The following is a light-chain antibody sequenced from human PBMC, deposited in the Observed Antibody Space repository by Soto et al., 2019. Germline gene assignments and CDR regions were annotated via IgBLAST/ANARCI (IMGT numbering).Light chain of an antibody. CDR1: QSISRY. Sequence: DIQMTQSPSSLSASVGDRVTITCRASQSISRYLSWYQQKPGKAPNLLIHKASHLESGVPSRFSGSGSGTELTLTIRRLKSEDFAVYYCQQYNKWWTFGQGTKWIS. CDR3: QQYNKWWT. J-gene: IGKJ1*01. CDR2: KAS. V-gene: IGKV1-5*03.